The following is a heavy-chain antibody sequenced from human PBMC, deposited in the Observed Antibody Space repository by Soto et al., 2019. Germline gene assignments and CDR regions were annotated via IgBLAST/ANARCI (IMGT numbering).Heavy chain of an antibody. CDR2: ISYSGST. CDR1: GGSISSVHYY. Sequence: QVQLQESGPGLVKPSETLSLNCTVAGGSISSVHYYWSWIRQHPGKGLEWIGYISYSGSTFYNPSLKSRLTVSVDTSKNRFSLKLTSVTAADTAAYYCAGSAQWNAFDIWGQGTMVIVSS. J-gene: IGHJ3*02. CDR3: AGSAQWNAFDI. V-gene: IGHV4-31*03. D-gene: IGHD2-8*01.